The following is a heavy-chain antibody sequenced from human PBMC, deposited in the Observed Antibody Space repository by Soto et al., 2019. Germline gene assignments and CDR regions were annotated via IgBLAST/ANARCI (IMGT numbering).Heavy chain of an antibody. D-gene: IGHD6-13*01. CDR1: GFSFSSYG. V-gene: IGHV3-30*18. CDR2: ISYDGSNK. CDR3: AKRWAGSSWHPFQH. J-gene: IGHJ1*01. Sequence: QVQLVESGGGVVQPGRSLRLSCAASGFSFSSYGMHWVRQAPGKGLEWVAVISYDGSNKYYADSVKGRFTISRDNSKNTLYLQMNSLILEDTAVYYCAKRWAGSSWHPFQHWGQGTLVTVSS.